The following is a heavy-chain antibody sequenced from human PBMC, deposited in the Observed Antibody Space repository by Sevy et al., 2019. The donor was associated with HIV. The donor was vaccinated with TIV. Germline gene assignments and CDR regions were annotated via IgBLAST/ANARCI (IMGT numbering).Heavy chain of an antibody. D-gene: IGHD3-10*01. V-gene: IGHV3-9*03. Sequence: GGSLRLSCAASGFTFDDYAMHWVRQAPGKGLEWVSGISWNSGSIGYADSVKGRFTISRDNAKNSLYLQMNSLRAEDMALYYCAKDALRATMVRGVTGYYFDYWGQGTLVTVSS. CDR2: ISWNSGSI. CDR1: GFTFDDYA. CDR3: AKDALRATMVRGVTGYYFDY. J-gene: IGHJ4*02.